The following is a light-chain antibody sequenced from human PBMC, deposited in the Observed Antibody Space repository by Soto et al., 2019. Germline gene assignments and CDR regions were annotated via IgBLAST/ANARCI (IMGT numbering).Light chain of an antibody. Sequence: DIQMTQSPSTLSASVGDRVTITCRASQSISSWLAWYLQKPGKAPKLLIYKASSLESGVPSRFSGSGSGTEFTLTISSPQPDDFATYYCQQYNSYPYTFGQGTKLEIK. CDR1: QSISSW. CDR2: KAS. V-gene: IGKV1-5*03. CDR3: QQYNSYPYT. J-gene: IGKJ2*01.